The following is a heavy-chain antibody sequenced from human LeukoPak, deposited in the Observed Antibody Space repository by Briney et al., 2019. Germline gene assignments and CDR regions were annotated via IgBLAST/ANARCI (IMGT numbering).Heavy chain of an antibody. CDR1: GFIISRYW. J-gene: IGHJ5*02. CDR2: INQDGSEK. D-gene: IGHD2-15*01. Sequence: GGSLRLSCAASGFIISRYWMSWVRQAPGKGLEWVANINQDGSEKYYVGSVKGRFTISRDNAKNSLYLQMNSLRAEDTAVYYCARDRYCSPWGQGTLVTVSS. V-gene: IGHV3-7*01. CDR3: ARDRYCSP.